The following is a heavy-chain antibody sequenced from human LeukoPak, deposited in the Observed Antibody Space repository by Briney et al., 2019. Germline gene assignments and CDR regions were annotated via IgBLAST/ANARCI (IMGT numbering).Heavy chain of an antibody. CDR1: GFTFSNYV. D-gene: IGHD3-10*01. CDR2: ISSSSSYI. J-gene: IGHJ6*02. CDR3: ARDPDMVRSYQYGMDV. Sequence: GGSLRLSCAASGFTFSNYVMNWVRQAPGKGLEWVSSISSSSSYIYYADSVKGRFTISRDNAKNSLYLQMNSLRAEDTAVYYCARDPDMVRSYQYGMDVWGQGTTVTVSS. V-gene: IGHV3-21*01.